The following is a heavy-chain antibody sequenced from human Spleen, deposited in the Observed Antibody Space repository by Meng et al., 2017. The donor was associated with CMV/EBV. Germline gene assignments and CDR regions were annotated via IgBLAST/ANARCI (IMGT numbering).Heavy chain of an antibody. J-gene: IGHJ4*02. Sequence: QRRESGPGLVKPSETLSITCTVSGGSISSYSWSWIRPPAGKGLEWIGRIYTSGSTNYNPSLKSRVTMSVDTSKNQFSLKLSSVTAADTAVYYRAREVWFGEPPDYWGQGTLVTVSS. V-gene: IGHV4-4*07. CDR1: GGSISSYS. CDR3: AREVWFGEPPDY. D-gene: IGHD3-10*01. CDR2: IYTSGST.